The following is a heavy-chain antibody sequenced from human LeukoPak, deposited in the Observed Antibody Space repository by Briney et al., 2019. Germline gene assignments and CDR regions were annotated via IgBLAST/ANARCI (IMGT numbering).Heavy chain of an antibody. CDR3: ARNRSYYFDH. CDR2: IYYDGDT. CDR1: GDSINNPGYY. Sequence: SETLSLTCTVSGDSINNPGYYWGWIRRPPGKGLEWIGTIYYDGDTYYNASLKSRVTISVDTSNNQFSLRLSSVTAADTAVYYCARNRSYYFDHWGQGTLVTVSS. J-gene: IGHJ4*02. D-gene: IGHD1-14*01. V-gene: IGHV4-39*01.